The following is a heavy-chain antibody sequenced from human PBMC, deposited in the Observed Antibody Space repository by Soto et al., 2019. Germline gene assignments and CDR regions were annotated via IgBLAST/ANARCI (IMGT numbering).Heavy chain of an antibody. D-gene: IGHD3-16*02. J-gene: IGHJ4*02. CDR3: AKPMITFGGVIANFDY. V-gene: IGHV3-30*18. CDR1: GFTFSSYG. CDR2: ISYDGSNK. Sequence: GGSLRLSCAASGFTFSSYGMHWVRQAPGKGLEWVAVISYDGSNKYYADSVKGRFTISRDNSKNTLYLQMNSLRAEDTAVYYCAKPMITFGGVIANFDYWGQGTLVTVSS.